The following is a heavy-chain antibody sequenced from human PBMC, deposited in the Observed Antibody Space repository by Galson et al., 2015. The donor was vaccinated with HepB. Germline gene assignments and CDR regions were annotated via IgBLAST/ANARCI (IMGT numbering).Heavy chain of an antibody. V-gene: IGHV3-21*01. Sequence: SLRLSCAASGFTFSSYGMNWVRQAPGKGLEWVSSISSSSSYIYYADSVKGRFTISRDNAKNSLYLQMNSLRAEDTAVYYCARAGRGVAAAPRFDPWGQGTLVTVSS. CDR3: ARAGRGVAAAPRFDP. J-gene: IGHJ5*02. CDR2: ISSSSSYI. D-gene: IGHD6-13*01. CDR1: GFTFSSYG.